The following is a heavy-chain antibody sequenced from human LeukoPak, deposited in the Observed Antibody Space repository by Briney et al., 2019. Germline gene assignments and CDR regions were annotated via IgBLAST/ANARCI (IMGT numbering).Heavy chain of an antibody. V-gene: IGHV4-59*01. CDR1: GGSISSYY. CDR3: ARLGDYYYYMDV. Sequence: SETLSLTCTVSGGSISSYYWSWIRQPPGKGLEWIGYIYYSGSTNYNPSLKSRVTISVDTSKNLFSLKLSSVTAADTAVYYCARLGDYYYYMDVWGKGTTVTVSS. D-gene: IGHD1-26*01. CDR2: IYYSGST. J-gene: IGHJ6*03.